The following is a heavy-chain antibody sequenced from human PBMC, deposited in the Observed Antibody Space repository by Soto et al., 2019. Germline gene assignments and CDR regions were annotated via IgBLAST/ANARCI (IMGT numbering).Heavy chain of an antibody. CDR1: GYTFTSYG. CDR2: ISAYNGNT. Sequence: QVQLVQSGAEVKKPGASVKVSCKASGYTFTSYGISWVRQAPGQGLEGMGWISAYNGNTNYEQKLQGSVTMTTDTSTGTCAMELRGLRSDATAVYSCAIGCYGEFVYSFDYWGQGTLVTVSS. J-gene: IGHJ4*02. CDR3: AIGCYGEFVYSFDY. V-gene: IGHV1-18*01. D-gene: IGHD3-10*01.